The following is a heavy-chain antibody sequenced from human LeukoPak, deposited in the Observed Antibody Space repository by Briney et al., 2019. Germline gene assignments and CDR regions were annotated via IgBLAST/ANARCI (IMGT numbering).Heavy chain of an antibody. CDR1: GGSISSSSYY. D-gene: IGHD6-6*01. J-gene: IGHJ4*02. CDR2: IYYSGST. Sequence: SETLSLTCTVSGGSISSSSYYWGWIRQPPGKGLEWIGSIYYSGSTYYNPSLKSRVTMSVDTSKNQFSLKLSSVTAADTAVHYCARDLAARPNYFDYWGQGTLVTVSS. CDR3: ARDLAARPNYFDY. V-gene: IGHV4-39*07.